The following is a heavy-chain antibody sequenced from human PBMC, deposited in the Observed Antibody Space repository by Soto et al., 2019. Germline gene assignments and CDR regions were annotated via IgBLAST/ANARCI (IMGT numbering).Heavy chain of an antibody. CDR3: AREGQMGYCSSTSCYEYNWFDP. CDR1: GFTFSSYW. D-gene: IGHD2-2*01. Sequence: GGSLRLSCAASGFTFSSYWMSWVRQAPGKGLEWVANIKQDGSEKYYVDSVKGRFTISRDNAKNSLYLQMNSLRAEDTAVYYCAREGQMGYCSSTSCYEYNWFDPWGQGTLVTVSS. CDR2: IKQDGSEK. J-gene: IGHJ5*02. V-gene: IGHV3-7*05.